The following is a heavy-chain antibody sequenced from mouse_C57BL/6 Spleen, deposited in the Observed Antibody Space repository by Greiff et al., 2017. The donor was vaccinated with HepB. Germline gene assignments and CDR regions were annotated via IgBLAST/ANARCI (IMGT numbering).Heavy chain of an antibody. J-gene: IGHJ4*01. CDR2: INYDGSST. CDR3: ARVLYAMDY. CDR1: GFTFSDYY. V-gene: IGHV5-16*01. Sequence: EVMLVESEGGLVQPGSSMKLSCTASGFTFSDYYMAWVRQVPEKGLEWVANINYDGSSTYYLDSLKSRFIISRDNANNILYLQMSSLKSEDTATYYCARVLYAMDYWGQGTSVTVSS.